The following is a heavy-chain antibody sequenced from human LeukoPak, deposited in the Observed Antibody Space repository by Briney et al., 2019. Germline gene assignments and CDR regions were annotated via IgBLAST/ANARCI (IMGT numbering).Heavy chain of an antibody. CDR2: ISAYNGNK. V-gene: IGHV1-18*01. CDR3: ASPAAGTLHYYYSGMDV. D-gene: IGHD6-13*01. J-gene: IGHJ6*02. CDR1: GYTFTSYG. Sequence: ASVKVSCKASGYTFTSYGISWVRQAPGQGLEWMGWISAYNGNKNYAQKLQGRVTMTTDTSTSTAYMELRSLRSDDTAVYYCASPAAGTLHYYYSGMDVWGQGTTVTVSS.